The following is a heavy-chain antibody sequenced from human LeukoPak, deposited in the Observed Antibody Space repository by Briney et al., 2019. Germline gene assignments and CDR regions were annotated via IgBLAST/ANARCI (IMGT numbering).Heavy chain of an antibody. CDR1: GFTFSSYW. Sequence: GGSLRLSCAASGFTFSSYWMSWVRQAPGKGLEWVANIKQDGSEKYYVDSVKGRFTISRDSFKSSLHLQMNSLRTEDTALYYCAKGQYCSTTSCFMAFDYWGQGTLVTVSS. CDR2: IKQDGSEK. V-gene: IGHV3-7*03. CDR3: AKGQYCSTTSCFMAFDY. D-gene: IGHD2-2*01. J-gene: IGHJ4*02.